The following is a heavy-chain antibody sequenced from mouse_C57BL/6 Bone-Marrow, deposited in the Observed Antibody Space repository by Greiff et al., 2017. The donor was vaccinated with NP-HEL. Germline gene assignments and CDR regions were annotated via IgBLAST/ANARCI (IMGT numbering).Heavy chain of an antibody. CDR3: AKSHYERNYYAMDY. CDR1: GYTFTSYW. CDR2: IDPSVSYT. J-gene: IGHJ4*01. D-gene: IGHD1-1*01. Sequence: QVQLQQPGAELVMPGASVKLSCKASGYTFTSYWMHWVKQRPGQGLEWIGEIDPSVSYTNYNQKFKGKSTLTVDKSSSTAYMQLSSLTSEDSAVYYCAKSHYERNYYAMDYWGQGTSVTVSS. V-gene: IGHV1-69*01.